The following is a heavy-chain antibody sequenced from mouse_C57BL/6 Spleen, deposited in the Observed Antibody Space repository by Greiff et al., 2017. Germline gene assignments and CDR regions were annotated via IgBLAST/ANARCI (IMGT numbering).Heavy chain of an antibody. CDR3: ARSRMSTVVLYYYARDY. V-gene: IGHV1-81*01. CDR1: GYTFTSYG. CDR2: IYPRSGTT. J-gene: IGHJ4*01. Sequence: QVQLQQSGAELARPGASVKMSCKASGYTFTSYGISWVKQRTGKGLEWIGEIYPRSGTTYYNEKFKGKATLTADKSSSTAYMELRSLTAEVSAVCVCARSRMSTVVLYYYARDYWGQGTSGTVSS. D-gene: IGHD1-1*01.